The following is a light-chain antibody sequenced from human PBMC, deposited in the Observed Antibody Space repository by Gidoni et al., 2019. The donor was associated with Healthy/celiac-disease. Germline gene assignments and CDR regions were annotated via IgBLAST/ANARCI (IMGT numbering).Light chain of an antibody. CDR2: GNS. CDR1: SSNIGAGYD. Sequence: QSVLTQPPSVSEAPGQRVTISCTGSSSNIGAGYDVHWYQQLPGTAPKLLIYGNSNRPSGGPDRFSGSKSGTSASLATTGLQAEDEADYYCQSYDSSLSGVVFGGGTKLTVL. CDR3: QSYDSSLSGVV. V-gene: IGLV1-40*01. J-gene: IGLJ2*01.